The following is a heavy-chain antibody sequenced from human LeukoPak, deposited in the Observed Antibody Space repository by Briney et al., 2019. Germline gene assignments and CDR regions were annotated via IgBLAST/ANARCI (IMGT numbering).Heavy chain of an antibody. CDR3: TRDRPYGGNSGDFDY. J-gene: IGHJ4*02. Sequence: GGSLRLSCAASGFTFSNAWMSWVRQAPGKGLEWVGFIRSKAYGGTTEYAASVKGRFTISRDDSKSIAYLQMNSLKTEDTAVYYCTRDRPYGGNSGDFDYWGQGTLVTVSS. V-gene: IGHV3-49*04. D-gene: IGHD4-23*01. CDR2: IRSKAYGGTT. CDR1: GFTFSNAW.